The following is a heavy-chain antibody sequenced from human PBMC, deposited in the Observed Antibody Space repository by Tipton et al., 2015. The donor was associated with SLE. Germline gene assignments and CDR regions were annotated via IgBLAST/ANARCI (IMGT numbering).Heavy chain of an antibody. V-gene: IGHV4-30-2*01. Sequence: TLSLTCTVSGGSINSGDYSWSWIRQPPGKGLEWIGYIFHSGNAYYNPSLKSRVTISVDMSRNQFSLRLDSVTAADTALYYCARHEWKIAVDCWGQGILVTVSS. CDR2: IFHSGNA. CDR3: ARHEWKIAVDC. J-gene: IGHJ4*02. CDR1: GGSINSGDYS. D-gene: IGHD3-3*01.